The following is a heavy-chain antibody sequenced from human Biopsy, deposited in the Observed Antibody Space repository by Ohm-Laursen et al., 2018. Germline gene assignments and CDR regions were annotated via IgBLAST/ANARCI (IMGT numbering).Heavy chain of an antibody. CDR2: INSDGSST. CDR3: ARAYPPPGRRLVVVAGDFDC. D-gene: IGHD2-15*01. J-gene: IGHJ4*02. V-gene: IGHV3-74*01. Sequence: SLRLSCAASEFIFSRFWMYWVRQAPGKGLVWVSRINSDGSSTNYADAVKGRFTISRDSAKNSLYLQMNSLRAEDTAVYYCARAYPPPGRRLVVVAGDFDCWGQGTRVTVSS. CDR1: EFIFSRFW.